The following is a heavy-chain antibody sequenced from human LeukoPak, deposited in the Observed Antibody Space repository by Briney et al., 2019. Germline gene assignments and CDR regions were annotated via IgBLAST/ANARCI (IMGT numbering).Heavy chain of an antibody. CDR2: IIPIFGTA. V-gene: IGHV1-69*06. CDR1: GGTFSSYA. D-gene: IGHD3-22*01. J-gene: IGHJ6*03. CDR3: ARAVWDSSGYSGLNYYYYYMDV. Sequence: SVNVSCKASGGTFSSYAISWVRQAPGQGLEWMGGIIPIFGTANYAQKFQGRVAITADKSTSTAYMELSSLRSEDTAVYYCARAVWDSSGYSGLNYYYYYMDVWGKGTTVTVSS.